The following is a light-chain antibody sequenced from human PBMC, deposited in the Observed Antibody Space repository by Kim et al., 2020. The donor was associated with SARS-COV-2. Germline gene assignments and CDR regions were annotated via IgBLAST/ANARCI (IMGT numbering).Light chain of an antibody. CDR1: QGINSA. J-gene: IGKJ4*01. CDR3: HKLNLSALT. Sequence: ASVGARVTCTARDSQGINSALYWHQHNPGTAPQLLIYAASTMHSGVRFSFSGCGTGTALTLTIISLQPEDFDTYHCHKLNLSALTFGGGTKVDIK. CDR2: AAS. V-gene: IGKV1-9*01.